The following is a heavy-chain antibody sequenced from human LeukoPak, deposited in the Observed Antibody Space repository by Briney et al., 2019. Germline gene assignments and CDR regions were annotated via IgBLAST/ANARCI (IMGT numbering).Heavy chain of an antibody. CDR2: ISAYNGNT. CDR1: GYTFTSYG. Sequence: ASVKVSCKASGYTFTSYGISWVRQAPGQGLEWMGWISAYNGNTNYAQKLQGRVTMTTDTSTSTAYMELRSLRSDDTAVYYCARAGKKLVLNYYYYYYMDVWGKGTTVTISS. J-gene: IGHJ6*03. D-gene: IGHD6-13*01. CDR3: ARAGKKLVLNYYYYYYMDV. V-gene: IGHV1-18*01.